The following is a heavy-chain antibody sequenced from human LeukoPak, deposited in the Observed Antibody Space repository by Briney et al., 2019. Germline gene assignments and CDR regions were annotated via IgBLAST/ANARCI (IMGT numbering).Heavy chain of an antibody. Sequence: GGSLRLSCAASGFTFTNAWMSWVRQAPGKGLEWVSSISSSSTYIYYADSLKGRFTISRDNAKNSLYLQMNSLRAEDTAVYYCARDSVRGGRYGMDVWGQGTTVTVSS. D-gene: IGHD3-10*01. CDR3: ARDSVRGGRYGMDV. CDR2: ISSSSTYI. V-gene: IGHV3-21*03. CDR1: GFTFTNAW. J-gene: IGHJ6*02.